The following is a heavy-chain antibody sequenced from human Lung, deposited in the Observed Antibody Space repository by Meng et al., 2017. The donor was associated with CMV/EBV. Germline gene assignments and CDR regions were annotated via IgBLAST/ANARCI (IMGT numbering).Heavy chain of an antibody. Sequence: LQLQARGPGVVKPSETLSLTFTVSGGSISSSSYYWGWIRQPPGKGLEWIGSIYYSGSTYYNPSLKSRVTISVDTSKNQFSLKLSSVTAADTAVYYCASPLGILGIVDLWGRGTLVTVSS. CDR3: ASPLGILGIVDL. CDR1: GGSISSSSYY. J-gene: IGHJ2*01. D-gene: IGHD7-27*01. CDR2: IYYSGST. V-gene: IGHV4-39*01.